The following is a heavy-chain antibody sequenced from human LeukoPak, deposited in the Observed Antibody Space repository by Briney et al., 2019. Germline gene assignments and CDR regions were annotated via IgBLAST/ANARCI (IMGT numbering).Heavy chain of an antibody. Sequence: GGSLRLSCAASGFTVSSNYMCWVRQAPGKGLEWVSVIYSGGSTYYADSVKGRFTISRDNSKNTLYLQMNSLRAEDTAVYYCAREGYCSSTSCYAVDYWGQGTLVTVSS. CDR2: IYSGGST. J-gene: IGHJ4*02. D-gene: IGHD2-2*01. V-gene: IGHV3-53*01. CDR1: GFTVSSNY. CDR3: AREGYCSSTSCYAVDY.